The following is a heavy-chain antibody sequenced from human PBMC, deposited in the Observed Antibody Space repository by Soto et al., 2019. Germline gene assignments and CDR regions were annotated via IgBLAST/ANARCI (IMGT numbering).Heavy chain of an antibody. CDR1: GYTFTGYY. D-gene: IGHD6-13*01. J-gene: IGHJ4*02. CDR2: INPNSGGT. Sequence: ASVKVSCKASGYTFTGYYMHWVRQAPGQGLEWMGWINPNSGGTNYAQKFQGWVTMTRDTSISTAYMELSRLRSDDTAVYYCARGRQLVPGRTFDFWGQGTRVSVSS. V-gene: IGHV1-2*04. CDR3: ARGRQLVPGRTFDF.